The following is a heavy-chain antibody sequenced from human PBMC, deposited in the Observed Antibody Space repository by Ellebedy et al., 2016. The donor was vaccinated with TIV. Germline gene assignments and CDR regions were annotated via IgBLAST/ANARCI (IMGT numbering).Heavy chain of an antibody. Sequence: ASVKVSCKASGGTFSSHAISWVRQAPGQGLEWMGGIMPIFGTTNYAQKFQGRVTITADESTSTAYMELSSLRSDDTAVYYCAREDYDILTGHTDAFDIWGQGTVVTVSS. V-gene: IGHV1-69*13. CDR2: IMPIFGTT. J-gene: IGHJ3*02. CDR1: GGTFSSHA. CDR3: AREDYDILTGHTDAFDI. D-gene: IGHD3-9*01.